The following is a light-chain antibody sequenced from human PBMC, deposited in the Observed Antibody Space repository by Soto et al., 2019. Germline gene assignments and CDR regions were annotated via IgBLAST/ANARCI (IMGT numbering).Light chain of an antibody. CDR1: QCISSH. V-gene: IGKV1-8*01. Sequence: AIRMTQSASSFSASTGDRVTITCRASQCISSHLAWYQVKPGKAPRLLIYTASYLESGVPSRFSGSGSGTEFPLTISSLQAEDFAVYYCQQYFSYPLTFGGGTKVEIK. J-gene: IGKJ4*01. CDR2: TAS. CDR3: QQYFSYPLT.